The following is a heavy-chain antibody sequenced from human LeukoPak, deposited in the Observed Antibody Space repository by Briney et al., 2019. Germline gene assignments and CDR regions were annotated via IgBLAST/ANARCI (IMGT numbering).Heavy chain of an antibody. CDR2: INPNSGGT. CDR3: ARGLVYYFDY. Sequence: ASVKVSCKASGYTFTGDYIHWERQAPGQGLEWMGWINPNSGGTNYAQKFQGRVTMTRDTSISTAYMELSRLRSDDTAVYYCARGLVYYFDYWGQGTLVTVSS. D-gene: IGHD6-19*01. CDR1: GYTFTGDY. J-gene: IGHJ4*02. V-gene: IGHV1-2*02.